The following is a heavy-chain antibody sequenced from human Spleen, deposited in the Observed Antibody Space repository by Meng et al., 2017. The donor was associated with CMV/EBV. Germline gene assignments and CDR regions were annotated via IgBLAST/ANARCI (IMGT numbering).Heavy chain of an antibody. CDR1: GFAFDDYT. Sequence: SLKISCAASGFAFDDYTMHWVRQGPGKGLEWVSGISWNSGRIDYVDSVKGRFTISRDNAKNSLYLQMNSLRAEDTAVYYCARVASGSALGYWGQGTLVTVSS. J-gene: IGHJ4*02. CDR3: ARVASGSALGY. CDR2: ISWNSGRI. V-gene: IGHV3-9*01. D-gene: IGHD1-26*01.